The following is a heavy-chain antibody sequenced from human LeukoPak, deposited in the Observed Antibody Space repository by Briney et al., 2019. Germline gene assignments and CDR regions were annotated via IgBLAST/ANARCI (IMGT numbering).Heavy chain of an antibody. Sequence: ASVKVSCKASGYTFTGYYMHWVRQAPGQGLEWMGLINPSGGTTRYAQKFQGRVTMTRDLSTSTDYMELSSLRSDDTAVYFCARDNSVGDYAWWFDPWGQGTLVTVSS. CDR3: ARDNSVGDYAWWFDP. CDR1: GYTFTGYY. D-gene: IGHD1-26*01. CDR2: INPSGGTT. V-gene: IGHV1-46*01. J-gene: IGHJ5*02.